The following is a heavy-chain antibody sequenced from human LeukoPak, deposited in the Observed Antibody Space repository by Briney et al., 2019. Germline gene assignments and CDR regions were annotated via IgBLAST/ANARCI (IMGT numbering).Heavy chain of an antibody. D-gene: IGHD6-19*01. CDR3: ARDRGSGWFVY. J-gene: IGHJ4*02. CDR1: GYTFSSYG. V-gene: IGHV1-18*01. CDR2: ISAYNGNT. Sequence: ASVKVSCKASGYTFSSYGLSWVRQAPGQGLEWMGWISAYNGNTNYAQNLQGRVTMTTDTSTSTAYMELRSLRSDDTAVYYCARDRGSGWFVYWGQGPLVTVSS.